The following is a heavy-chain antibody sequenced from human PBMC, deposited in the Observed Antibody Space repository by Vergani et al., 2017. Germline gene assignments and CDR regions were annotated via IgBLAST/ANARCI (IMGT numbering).Heavy chain of an antibody. CDR2: ISWNSGSI. Sequence: EVQLVESGGGLVQPGRSLRLSCAASGFTFDDYAMHWVRQAPGKGLEWVSGISWNSGSIGYADSVKGRFTISRDNAKNSLYLQMNSLRPEDMALYYCAKDSGSYSDAFDIWGQGTMFTVSS. D-gene: IGHD1-26*01. J-gene: IGHJ3*02. V-gene: IGHV3-9*03. CDR3: AKDSGSYSDAFDI. CDR1: GFTFDDYA.